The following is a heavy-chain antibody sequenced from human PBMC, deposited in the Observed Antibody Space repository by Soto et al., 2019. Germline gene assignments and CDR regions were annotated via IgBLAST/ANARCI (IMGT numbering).Heavy chain of an antibody. V-gene: IGHV4-59*01. D-gene: IGHD2-8*02. CDR3: AGTSWCRYYCLDA. CDR2: NYYRGST. J-gene: IGHJ6*02. CDR1: GGSISSYY. Sequence: PSETLSLTCTVSGGSISSYYWSWIRQPPGKGLEWIGYNYYRGSTNYNPSLKSRVTISVDTSKNQFCLNLRSVTAADTAVYYCAGTSWCRYYCLDAWGQGTTVTVSS.